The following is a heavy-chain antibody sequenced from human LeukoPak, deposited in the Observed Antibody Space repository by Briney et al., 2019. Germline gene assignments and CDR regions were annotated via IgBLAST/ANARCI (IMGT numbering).Heavy chain of an antibody. J-gene: IGHJ4*02. CDR1: GFTLSSYT. CDR3: AKERLVTEDYLDN. Sequence: GGSLRLSCAASGFTLSSYTMNWVRQAQGKGLGWVSSISSSSSYIYYADSVKGRFTISRDNSKNRLYLQMNSLRAEDTAVNYCAKERLVTEDYLDNSGQGTLFTVSS. V-gene: IGHV3-21*04. D-gene: IGHD2-21*02. CDR2: ISSSSSYI.